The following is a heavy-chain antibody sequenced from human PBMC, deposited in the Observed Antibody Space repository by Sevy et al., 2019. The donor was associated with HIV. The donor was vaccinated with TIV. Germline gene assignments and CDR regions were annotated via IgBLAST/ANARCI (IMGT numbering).Heavy chain of an antibody. D-gene: IGHD5-12*01. CDR2: IKEDGSAK. CDR1: GFTFTTYL. Sequence: GGSLRLSCAASGFTFTTYLMTWVRQAPGQGLEWVANIKEDGSAKYYVDSVKGRFTISRDNAKNSLYLQVNSLRAEDTAVYYCARDSPGYGGYDHWGQGTLVTVSS. CDR3: ARDSPGYGGYDH. J-gene: IGHJ5*02. V-gene: IGHV3-7*01.